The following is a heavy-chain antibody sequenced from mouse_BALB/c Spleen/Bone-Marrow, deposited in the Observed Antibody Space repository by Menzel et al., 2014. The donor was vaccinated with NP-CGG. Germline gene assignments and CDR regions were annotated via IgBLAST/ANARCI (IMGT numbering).Heavy chain of an antibody. CDR1: GFTFSDYY. J-gene: IGHJ1*01. V-gene: IGHV5-4*02. CDR3: ARFYYYGSSYFDV. D-gene: IGHD1-1*01. Sequence: EVQVVESGGGLAKPGGSLKLSCAASGFTFSDYYMYWVRQTPEKRLEWVATISDGGSYTYYPDSVKGRFTISRDNAKNNLYLQMSSLKSEDTAMYYCARFYYYGSSYFDVWGAGTTVTVSS. CDR2: ISDGGSYT.